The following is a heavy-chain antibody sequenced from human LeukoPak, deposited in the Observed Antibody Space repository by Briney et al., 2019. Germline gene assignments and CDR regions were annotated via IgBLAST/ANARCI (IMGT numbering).Heavy chain of an antibody. V-gene: IGHV3-48*01. CDR3: AKSRRYGSGSYRYYFDY. Sequence: GGSLRLSCAASGFTFSSYSMNWVRQAPGKGLEWVSYISSSSSTIYYADSVKGRFTISRDNAKNSLYLQMNSLRAEDTAVYYCAKSRRYGSGSYRYYFDYWGQGTLVTVSS. D-gene: IGHD3-10*01. J-gene: IGHJ4*02. CDR2: ISSSSSTI. CDR1: GFTFSSYS.